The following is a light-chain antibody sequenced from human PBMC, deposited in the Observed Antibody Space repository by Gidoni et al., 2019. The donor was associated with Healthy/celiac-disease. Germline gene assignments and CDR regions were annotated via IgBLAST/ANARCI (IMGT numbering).Light chain of an antibody. CDR3: QQFNSYPMIT. CDR1: QGTSSA. Sequence: AIQLTQSPSSLSASVGDRVTITCRASQGTSSALAWYQQKPGKAPKLLIYDASSLESGVPSRFSGSGSGTDFTLTISSLQPEDFATYYCQQFNSYPMITFGQGTRLEIK. J-gene: IGKJ5*01. V-gene: IGKV1-13*02. CDR2: DAS.